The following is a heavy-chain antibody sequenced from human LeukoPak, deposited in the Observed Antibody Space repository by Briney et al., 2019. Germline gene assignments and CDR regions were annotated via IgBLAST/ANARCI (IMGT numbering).Heavy chain of an antibody. D-gene: IGHD5-24*01. V-gene: IGHV3-30*04. CDR1: GFTFSSYA. Sequence: GGSLRLSCAASGFTFSSYAMHWVRQAPGKGLEWVAVISYDGSNKYYADSVKGRFTISRDNSKNTLYLQMNSLRAEDTAMYYCARGGDGYNSDLDYWGQGTLVTVSS. CDR3: ARGGDGYNSDLDY. CDR2: ISYDGSNK. J-gene: IGHJ4*02.